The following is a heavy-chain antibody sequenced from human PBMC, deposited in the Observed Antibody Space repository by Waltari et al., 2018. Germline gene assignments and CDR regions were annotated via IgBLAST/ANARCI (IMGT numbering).Heavy chain of an antibody. Sequence: QVQLVQSGAEVKKPGASLKVSCNASGYPFVGYFIHWVRQAPGQGLEWMGRINPKTGGTNYTQVFQGRVTMTRDTSISTVYMELTGLRSDDTAVYYCARQSGLVAGDFWGLGTLVTVSS. D-gene: IGHD6-19*01. J-gene: IGHJ4*02. V-gene: IGHV1-2*06. CDR2: INPKTGGT. CDR3: ARQSGLVAGDF. CDR1: GYPFVGYF.